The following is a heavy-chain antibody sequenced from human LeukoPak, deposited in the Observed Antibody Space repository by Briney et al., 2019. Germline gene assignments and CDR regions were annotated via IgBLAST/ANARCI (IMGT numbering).Heavy chain of an antibody. J-gene: IGHJ6*03. CDR2: ISGRSYI. Sequence: SGGSLRLSCAASGFTFSTYSMSWVRQAPGKGLEWVPSISGRSYIDYADSVRGRFTISRDNAKNSLYLQMNSLGAEDTAVYYCARVIISYYHMDVWGKGTTVTVSS. CDR1: GFTFSTYS. CDR3: ARVIISYYHMDV. V-gene: IGHV3-21*01.